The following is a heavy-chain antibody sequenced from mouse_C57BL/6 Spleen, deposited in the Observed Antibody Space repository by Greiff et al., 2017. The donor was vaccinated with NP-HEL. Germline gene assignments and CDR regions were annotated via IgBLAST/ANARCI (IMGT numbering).Heavy chain of an antibody. Sequence: QVQLQQPGAELVRPGSSVKLSCKASGYTFPSYWMHWVKQRPIQGLEWIGNIDPSASETHSHQKFKDKATLTVDKSSSTAYMQLSSLTSEDSAVYYCARGGTRAHFDYWGQGTTLTVSS. V-gene: IGHV1-52*01. CDR1: GYTFPSYW. CDR2: IDPSASET. D-gene: IGHD4-1*01. CDR3: ARGGTRAHFDY. J-gene: IGHJ2*01.